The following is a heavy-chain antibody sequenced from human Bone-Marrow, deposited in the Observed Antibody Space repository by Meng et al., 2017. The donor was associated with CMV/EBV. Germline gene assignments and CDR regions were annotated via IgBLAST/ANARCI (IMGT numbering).Heavy chain of an antibody. CDR3: AREIPYRPTGD. V-gene: IGHV3-74*01. J-gene: IGHJ4*02. Sequence: GESLKISCAASGFTFSTSWMHWVRQVPGKGLVWVSRINNDGSTTIYADSVKGRFTISRDNAKNTLYLQMNSLRAEDTALYYCAREIPYRPTGDWGQGKLVNLSS. CDR2: INNDGSTT. D-gene: IGHD3-9*01. CDR1: GFTFSTSW.